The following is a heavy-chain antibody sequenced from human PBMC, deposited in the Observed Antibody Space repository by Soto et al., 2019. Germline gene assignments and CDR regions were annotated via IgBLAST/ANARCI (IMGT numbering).Heavy chain of an antibody. CDR3: VRGTPTPGLDI. Sequence: GGSLRLSCTASGLPHSNFAMMWVRQAPGKGLECVSGINGYGDDIEYADSVKGRFTISRDNSKNTVYLQMTDLRADDTAVYYCVRGTPTPGLDIWGRGTTVTVSS. D-gene: IGHD1-7*01. CDR1: GLPHSNFA. CDR2: INGYGDDI. V-gene: IGHV3-23*01. J-gene: IGHJ6*02.